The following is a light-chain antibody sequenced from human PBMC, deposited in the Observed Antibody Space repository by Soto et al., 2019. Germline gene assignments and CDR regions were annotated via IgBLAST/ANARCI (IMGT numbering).Light chain of an antibody. CDR1: NRDVGGYNY. CDR3: SSYSSSSAFDVI. V-gene: IGLV2-14*01. Sequence: QSVLAQPASVSGSPGQSITISCAGTNRDVGGYNYVSWYQQYPGKAPKLIIYEVTYRPSGVSNRFSGSKSGNTASLTISGLQAEDEADYYCSSYSSSSAFDVIFGGGTKVTVL. CDR2: EVT. J-gene: IGLJ2*01.